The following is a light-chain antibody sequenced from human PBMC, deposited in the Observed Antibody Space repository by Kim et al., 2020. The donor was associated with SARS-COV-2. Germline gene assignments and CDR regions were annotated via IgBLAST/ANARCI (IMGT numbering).Light chain of an antibody. Sequence: SGSIGDRVTITCRASQGINIFLAGLTEKPGKVPKRVIYTASSLQRGAPSGFRGSGSGTKFTHTIRSLKPGDCATFYCLQHKTYPHTLGQGT. CDR3: LQHKTYPHT. J-gene: IGKJ2*01. CDR1: QGINIF. V-gene: IGKV1-17*03. CDR2: TAS.